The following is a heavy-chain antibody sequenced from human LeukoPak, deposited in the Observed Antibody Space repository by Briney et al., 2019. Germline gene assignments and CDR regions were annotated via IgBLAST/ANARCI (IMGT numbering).Heavy chain of an antibody. J-gene: IGHJ5*02. V-gene: IGHV4-38-2*02. Sequence: SETLSLTCTVSGYSISSGYYWGWIRQPPGKGLEWIGSIYYSGSTYYNPSLKSRVTISVDTSKNQFSLKLSSVTAADTAVYYCARHVTASPILTGYPNWFDPWGQGTLVTVSS. CDR3: ARHVTASPILTGYPNWFDP. D-gene: IGHD3-9*01. CDR1: GYSISSGYY. CDR2: IYYSGST.